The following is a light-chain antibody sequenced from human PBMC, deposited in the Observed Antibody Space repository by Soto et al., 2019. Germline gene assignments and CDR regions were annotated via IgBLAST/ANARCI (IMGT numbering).Light chain of an antibody. V-gene: IGKV3-20*01. J-gene: IGKJ1*01. Sequence: EIVLTHSPGTLSLSPGERATLSCRASQSLSNNYLARYQQKPGQAPRLVIYGASSRATGIPDRFSASGSGTDFTLAISRLEPEDFAVYFCQQYSSSPVTFGQGTKVDIK. CDR3: QQYSSSPVT. CDR1: QSLSNNY. CDR2: GAS.